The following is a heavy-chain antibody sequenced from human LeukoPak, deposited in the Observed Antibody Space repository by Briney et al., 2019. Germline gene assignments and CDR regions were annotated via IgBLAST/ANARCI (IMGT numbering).Heavy chain of an antibody. J-gene: IGHJ4*02. Sequence: GGSLRLSCAASGFTFSSYSMNWVRQAPGKGLEWVSSISSSSSSYIYYADSVKGRFTISRDNAKNSLYLQMNSLRPEDTAVYYCARENSGSYYQFDCWGQGTLVTVSS. CDR1: GFTFSSYS. D-gene: IGHD1-26*01. CDR3: ARENSGSYYQFDC. CDR2: ISSSSSSYI. V-gene: IGHV3-21*01.